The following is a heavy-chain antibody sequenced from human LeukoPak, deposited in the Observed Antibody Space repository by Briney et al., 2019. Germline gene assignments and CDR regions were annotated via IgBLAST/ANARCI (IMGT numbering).Heavy chain of an antibody. D-gene: IGHD1-26*01. CDR3: AKNSGSYYDY. Sequence: GGSLRLSCVAPGFTLSTYAMTWVRQAPRKGLEWVSGITGGGGGTFYTDSVKGRFTISRDNSKNTVYLQMNSLRAEDTAVYYCAKNSGSYYDYWGQGTLVTVSS. CDR1: GFTLSTYA. J-gene: IGHJ4*02. CDR2: ITGGGGGT. V-gene: IGHV3-23*01.